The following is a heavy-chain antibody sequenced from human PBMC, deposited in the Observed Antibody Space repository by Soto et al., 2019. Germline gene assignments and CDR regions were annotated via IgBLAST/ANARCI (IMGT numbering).Heavy chain of an antibody. CDR2: ISCSDDST. D-gene: IGHD6-6*01. V-gene: IGHV3-23*01. CDR3: AKRSRSSTLDY. Sequence: EVQLLESGGGLVQPGESLRLSCAASGFTCSSYAMSWVRQAPGKGLEWVSGISCSDDSTYYADSVKGRFTISRDNSKNTLYLQMNSLRAEDTAVSYCAKRSRSSTLDYWGQGTLVTVSS. CDR1: GFTCSSYA. J-gene: IGHJ4*02.